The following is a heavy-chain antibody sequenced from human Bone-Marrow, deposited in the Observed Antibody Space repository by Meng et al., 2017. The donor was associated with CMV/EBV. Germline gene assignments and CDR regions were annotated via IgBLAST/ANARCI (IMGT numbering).Heavy chain of an antibody. V-gene: IGHV1-2*02. CDR3: ARSSGWSRFDH. CDR1: GYTLTDYY. D-gene: IGHD6-19*01. CDR2: INPSDDT. J-gene: IGHJ4*02. Sequence: QGQLLQAGGEVKQPGASVKVSCKASGYTLTDYYIHWVRQAPGQWLEWMGWINPSDDTNYAQNFQGRVTMTRDMSINTVYMELSRLTSDDTAVYYCARSSGWSRFDHWGQGTLVTVSS.